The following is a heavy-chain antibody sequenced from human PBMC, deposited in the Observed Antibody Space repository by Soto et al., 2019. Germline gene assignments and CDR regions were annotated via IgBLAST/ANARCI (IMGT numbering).Heavy chain of an antibody. CDR3: ASPLSSSSSGWYFAFDI. CDR1: GGSISSYY. J-gene: IGHJ3*02. CDR2: IYYSGST. V-gene: IGHV4-59*01. Sequence: QVQLQESGPGLVKPSETLSLTCTVSGGSISSYYWSWIRQPPGKGLEWIGYIYYSGSTNYNPSLKSRVTISVDTAKNQFSRKLSAVTAADTAVYYCASPLSSSSSGWYFAFDIWGQGTMVTVSS. D-gene: IGHD6-19*01.